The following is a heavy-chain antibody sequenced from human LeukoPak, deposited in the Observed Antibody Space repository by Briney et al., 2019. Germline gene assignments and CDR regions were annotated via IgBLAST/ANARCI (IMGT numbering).Heavy chain of an antibody. V-gene: IGHV1-2*02. CDR2: INPNSGGT. CDR3: GRGQFCGGGTCYYLLFDF. D-gene: IGHD2-15*01. CDR1: GYTFTAHY. J-gene: IGHJ4*02. Sequence: ASVKVSCKASGYTFTAHYMHWVRQAPGQGLEWMGWINPNSGGTKLAQHFQGRVTLTRDTSISTAYMELTSLRSDDTAVYHCGRGQFCGGGTCYYLLFDFWGLGTLVTVSS.